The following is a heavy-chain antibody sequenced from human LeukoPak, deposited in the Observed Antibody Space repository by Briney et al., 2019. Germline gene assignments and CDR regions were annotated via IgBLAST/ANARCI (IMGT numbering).Heavy chain of an antibody. D-gene: IGHD6-19*01. CDR1: GYTFTSYG. CDR3: AREDSSGWYGY. V-gene: IGHV1-18*01. J-gene: IGHJ4*02. Sequence: VASVKVSCKASGYTFTSYGLSWVRQAPGQGLEWMGWISADNGNTNYAQKLQGRVTMTTDTSTSTAYMELRSLRSDDTAVYYCAREDSSGWYGYWGQGTLVTVSS. CDR2: ISADNGNT.